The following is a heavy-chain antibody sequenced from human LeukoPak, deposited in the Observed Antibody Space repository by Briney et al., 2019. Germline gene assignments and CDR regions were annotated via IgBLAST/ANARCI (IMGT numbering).Heavy chain of an antibody. CDR2: ISSSGSTI. J-gene: IGHJ3*02. CDR1: GFTFSDYY. Sequence: PGGSLRLSCAASGFTFSDYYMSWIRQAPGKGLEWVSYISSSGSTIYYADSVKGRFTISRDNAKNSLYLRMNSLRAEDTAVYYCARRVSYYDSSGYSGDAFDIWGQGTMVTVSS. CDR3: ARRVSYYDSSGYSGDAFDI. D-gene: IGHD3-22*01. V-gene: IGHV3-11*01.